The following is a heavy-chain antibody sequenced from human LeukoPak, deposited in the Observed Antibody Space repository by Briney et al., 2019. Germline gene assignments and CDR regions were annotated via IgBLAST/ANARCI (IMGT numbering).Heavy chain of an antibody. J-gene: IGHJ6*02. Sequence: GGSLRLSCAASGFTFSSYAMSWVRQAPGKGLEWVSAISGSGGSTYYADSVKGRFTISRDNSKNTLYLQMNSLRAEDTAVYYCAKPYYGSGSPSFGMDVWGQGTTVTVSS. CDR1: GFTFSSYA. V-gene: IGHV3-23*01. CDR2: ISGSGGST. D-gene: IGHD3-10*01. CDR3: AKPYYGSGSPSFGMDV.